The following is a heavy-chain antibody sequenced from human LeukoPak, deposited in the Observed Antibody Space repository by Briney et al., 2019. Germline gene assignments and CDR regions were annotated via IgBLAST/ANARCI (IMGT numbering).Heavy chain of an antibody. V-gene: IGHV3-23*01. CDR3: AKDLRQLEPGGQRDWFDP. CDR2: ISGSGGST. CDR1: GFTFNSYA. Sequence: EGSLRLSCAVSGFTFNSYAMSWVRQAPGKGLEWVSLISGSGGSTYYADSVKGRFTISRDNSKNTLYLQMNSLRAEDTAVYYCAKDLRQLEPGGQRDWFDPWGQGTLVTVSS. J-gene: IGHJ5*02. D-gene: IGHD6-13*01.